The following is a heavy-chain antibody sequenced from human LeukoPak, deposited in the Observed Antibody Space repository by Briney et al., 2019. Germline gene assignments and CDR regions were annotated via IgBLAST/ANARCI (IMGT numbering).Heavy chain of an antibody. Sequence: PGGSLRLSCAASGFTFSDHFMDWVRRAPGKGLEWVGRIRKKTNSYTTEYAASVKGRFTFSRDDSKHSLYLQMNSLEAEDTGVYYCARVSAITGATDALDFWGQGTMVTVSS. CDR2: IRKKTNSYTT. CDR1: GFTFSDHF. J-gene: IGHJ3*01. CDR3: ARVSAITGATDALDF. V-gene: IGHV3-72*01. D-gene: IGHD1-20*01.